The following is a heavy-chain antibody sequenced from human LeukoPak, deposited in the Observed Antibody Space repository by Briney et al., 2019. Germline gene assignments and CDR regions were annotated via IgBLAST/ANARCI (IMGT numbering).Heavy chain of an antibody. J-gene: IGHJ4*02. CDR2: INGVGTAT. CDR1: GFTFNNYY. CDR3: ATSGYSSGWYVDY. D-gene: IGHD6-19*01. Sequence: GGSLRLSCAASGFTFNNYYIHWVRQAPGKGLVWVSRINGVGTATIYADSVKGRFTISRDNAKNTVYLQMNSLRAEDTAVYYCATSGYSSGWYVDYWGQGTLVTVSS. V-gene: IGHV3-74*01.